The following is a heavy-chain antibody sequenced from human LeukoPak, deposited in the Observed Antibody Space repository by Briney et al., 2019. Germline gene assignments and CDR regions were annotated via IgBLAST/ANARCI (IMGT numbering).Heavy chain of an antibody. D-gene: IGHD3-10*01. CDR2: ISYDGSNK. V-gene: IGHV3-30*04. Sequence: PGGSLRLSCAASGFTFSSYAMHWVRQAPGKGLEWVAVISYDGSNKYYADSVKGRFTISRDNSKNTLYLQMNSLRAEDTAIYYCSLGGVIIGDYYYYMDVWGKGTTVTISS. CDR1: GFTFSSYA. J-gene: IGHJ6*03. CDR3: SLGGVIIGDYYYYMDV.